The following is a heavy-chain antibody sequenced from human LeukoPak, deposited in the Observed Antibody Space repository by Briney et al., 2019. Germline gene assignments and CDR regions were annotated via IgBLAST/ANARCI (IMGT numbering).Heavy chain of an antibody. V-gene: IGHV3-49*04. J-gene: IGHJ4*02. CDR1: GFTFGDYG. CDR2: IRSKPYGGTT. D-gene: IGHD3-22*01. Sequence: GSLRLSCTGSGFTFGDYGMSWVRQAPGKELEWVGFIRSKPYGGTTEYAASVKGRFTISRDDSESIAYLQMNSLKTEDTAVYYCTRGDYYDSGGYYFLFDYWGQGTLVAVSS. CDR3: TRGDYYDSGGYYFLFDY.